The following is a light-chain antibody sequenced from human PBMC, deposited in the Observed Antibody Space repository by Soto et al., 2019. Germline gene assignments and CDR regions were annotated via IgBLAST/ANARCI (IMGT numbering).Light chain of an antibody. Sequence: QSVLTQPPSVPGAPGQTVTISCTGSGSNIGAGYGVQWYQQLPGTAPRLLIYGSDDRPSGVPDRFSASVSGNSASLAITGLQTEDEAVYYCQSYDSNLREVFGPGTKVTVL. CDR2: GSD. CDR3: QSYDSNLREV. CDR1: GSNIGAGYG. V-gene: IGLV1-40*01. J-gene: IGLJ1*01.